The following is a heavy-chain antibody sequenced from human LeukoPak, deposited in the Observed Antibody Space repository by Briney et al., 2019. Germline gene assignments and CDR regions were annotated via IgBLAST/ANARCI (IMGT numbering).Heavy chain of an antibody. D-gene: IGHD2-2*01. J-gene: IGHJ4*02. V-gene: IGHV1-46*01. CDR3: ARVTPPYCSSTSCYLDY. CDR1: GYTFTSYY. CDR2: INPSGGST. Sequence: ASVKVSCKASGYTFTSYYMHWVRQAPGQGLEWMGIINPSGGSTSYAQKFQGRVTMTRDTSTSTVYMELSSLGSEDTAVYYCARVTPPYCSSTSCYLDYWGQGTLVTVSS.